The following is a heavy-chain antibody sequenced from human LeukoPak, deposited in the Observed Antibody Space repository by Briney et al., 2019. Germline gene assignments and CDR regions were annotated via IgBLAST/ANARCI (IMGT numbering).Heavy chain of an antibody. V-gene: IGHV3-30*02. J-gene: IGHJ3*01. D-gene: IGHD6-6*01. CDR3: VREGSSQQIGAFDV. Sequence: GGSLRLSCVASGIPFSVSGMHWVRQAPGKGLEWVTFIQYDGFHKDYAKSVEGRFTISRDNSRNTVYLQMNSLRGGDTGIYYCVREGSSQQIGAFDVWGQGTMVTVSS. CDR2: IQYDGFHK. CDR1: GIPFSVSG.